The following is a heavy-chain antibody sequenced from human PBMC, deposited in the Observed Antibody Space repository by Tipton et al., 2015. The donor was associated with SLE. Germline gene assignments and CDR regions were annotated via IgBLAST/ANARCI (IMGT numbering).Heavy chain of an antibody. CDR1: GFTFSNAW. V-gene: IGHV3-15*01. CDR3: TASDILTGFYFDY. D-gene: IGHD3-9*01. J-gene: IGHJ4*02. CDR2: IKSKTDGGTT. Sequence: SLRLSCAASGFTFSNAWMSWVRQAPGKGLEWVGRIKSKTDGGTTDYAAPVKGRFTISRDDSKNTLYLQMNSLKTEDTAVYYCTASDILTGFYFDYWGQGTLVTVSS.